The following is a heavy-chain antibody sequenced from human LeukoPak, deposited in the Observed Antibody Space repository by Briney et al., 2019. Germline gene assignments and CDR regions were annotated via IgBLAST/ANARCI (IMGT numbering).Heavy chain of an antibody. CDR2: ISDTGGST. CDR3: SRSGSYGSLY. J-gene: IGHJ4*02. CDR1: GFTFSSYG. D-gene: IGHD3-10*01. V-gene: IGHV3-23*01. Sequence: PGGTLRLSCAASGFTFSSYGMSWVRQAPGKGLEWVSAISDTGGSTYYADSVKGRFTISRDNSKNTLHLQMNSLRAEDTAVYYCSRSGSYGSLYWGQGTLVTVSS.